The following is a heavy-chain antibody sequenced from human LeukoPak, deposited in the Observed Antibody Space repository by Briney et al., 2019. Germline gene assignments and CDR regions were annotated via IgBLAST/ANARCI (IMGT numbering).Heavy chain of an antibody. CDR2: ISSSSDNYK. D-gene: IGHD3-10*01. V-gene: IGHV3-21*04. CDR3: ARALWFGEFLFDY. J-gene: IGHJ4*02. CDR1: GFTFNTNN. Sequence: PGGSLRLSCVASGFTFNTNNIHWVRQAPGKALEWVSTISSSSDNYKYYADFVKGRFTISRDNSKNTLYLQMNSLRAEDTAVYYCARALWFGEFLFDYWGQGTLVTVSS.